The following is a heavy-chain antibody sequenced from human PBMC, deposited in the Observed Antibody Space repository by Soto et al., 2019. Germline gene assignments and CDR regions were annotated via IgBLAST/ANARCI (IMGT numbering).Heavy chain of an antibody. D-gene: IGHD3-10*01. CDR3: AREALTMVRGTLRWFDP. Sequence: SETLSLTCTVSGCSISSYYWSWIRQPPGKGLEWIGYIYYSGSTNYNPSLKSRVTISVDTSKNQFSLKLSSVTAADTAVYYCAREALTMVRGTLRWFDPWGQGTLVTVSS. J-gene: IGHJ5*02. CDR2: IYYSGST. CDR1: GCSISSYY. V-gene: IGHV4-59*01.